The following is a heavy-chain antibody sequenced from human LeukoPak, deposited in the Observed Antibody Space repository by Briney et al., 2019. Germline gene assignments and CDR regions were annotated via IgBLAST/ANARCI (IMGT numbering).Heavy chain of an antibody. V-gene: IGHV3-30*04. Sequence: GRSLRLSCAASGFTFSSYAMHWVRQAPGKGLEWVAVISYDGSNKYYADSVKGRFTISRDNSKNTLYLQMNSLRAEDTAVYYCAKVRWDHRELLLAFDIWGQGTLVTVSS. CDR2: ISYDGSNK. J-gene: IGHJ4*02. CDR1: GFTFSSYA. CDR3: AKVRWDHRELLLAFDI. D-gene: IGHD1-26*01.